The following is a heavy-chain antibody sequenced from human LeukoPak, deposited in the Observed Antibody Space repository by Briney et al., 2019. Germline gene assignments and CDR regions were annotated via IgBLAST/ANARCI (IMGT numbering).Heavy chain of an antibody. Sequence: SETLSLTCTVSGYSISSGYYWGWIRQPPGEGLEWIGNIYPTGSTYYNPSLKSRVTISVDTSKNQFSLKVSSVSAADTAVYYCARAYSSSWYWNWFDPWGQGTLVTVSS. D-gene: IGHD6-13*01. CDR1: GYSISSGYY. J-gene: IGHJ5*02. CDR2: IYPTGST. V-gene: IGHV4-38-2*02. CDR3: ARAYSSSWYWNWFDP.